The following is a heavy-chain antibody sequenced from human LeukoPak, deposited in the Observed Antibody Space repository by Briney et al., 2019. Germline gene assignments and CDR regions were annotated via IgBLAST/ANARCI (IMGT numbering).Heavy chain of an antibody. V-gene: IGHV4-59*01. D-gene: IGHD3-9*01. J-gene: IGHJ3*02. Sequence: PAETLSLTCTGSGGSISSYYWSWIRQPPAKGREWIGYIYYIGSTNFNPSLKSRVTISVDTSKNQFSLKLSSVTAADTAVYYCARMTGILTGYYPDAFDIWGQETMVTVSS. CDR3: ARMTGILTGYYPDAFDI. CDR1: GGSISSYY. CDR2: IYYIGST.